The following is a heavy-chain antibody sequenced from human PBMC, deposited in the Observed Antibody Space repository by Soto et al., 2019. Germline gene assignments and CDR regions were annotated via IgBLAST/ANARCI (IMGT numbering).Heavy chain of an antibody. CDR1: GFTFDDYA. CDR3: AKDLARDIVVVPAAGIFDY. Sequence: DVQLVESGGGLVQPGRSLRLSCAASGFTFDDYAMHWVRQAPGKGLEWVSGISWNRGSIGYADSVKGRFTISRDNAKNSLNLQMNSLRAEDTALYYCAKDLARDIVVVPAAGIFDYWGQGTLVTVSS. D-gene: IGHD2-2*01. J-gene: IGHJ4*02. V-gene: IGHV3-9*01. CDR2: ISWNRGSI.